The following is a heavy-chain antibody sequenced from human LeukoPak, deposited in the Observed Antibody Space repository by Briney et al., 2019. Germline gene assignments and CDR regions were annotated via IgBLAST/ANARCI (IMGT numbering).Heavy chain of an antibody. CDR1: GFTFSSYA. D-gene: IGHD3-22*01. V-gene: IGHV3-23*01. CDR2: ISGSGGST. J-gene: IGHJ4*02. Sequence: PGGSLRLSCAASGFTFSSYAMSWVRQAPGKGLERVSAISGSGGSTYYADSVKGRFTISRDNSKNTLYLQMNSLRAEDTAVYYCAKSRGQGLLLDYWGQGTLVTVSS. CDR3: AKSRGQGLLLDY.